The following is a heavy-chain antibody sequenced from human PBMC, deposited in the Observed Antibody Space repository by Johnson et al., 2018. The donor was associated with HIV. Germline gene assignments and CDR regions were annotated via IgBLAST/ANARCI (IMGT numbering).Heavy chain of an antibody. CDR2: ISYDGTDK. CDR1: GFTFSSYD. V-gene: IGHV3-30*03. D-gene: IGHD5-18*01. Sequence: QEQLVESGGGVVQPGRSLRLSCAASGFTFSSYDMHWVRQAPGKGMDWVAFISYDGTDKYYADSVKGRFNISRDNSKNTLYLQMNSLRAEDTAVYYCAREKAWIQLWDDAFDVWGQGTVVSVSP. CDR3: AREKAWIQLWDDAFDV. J-gene: IGHJ3*01.